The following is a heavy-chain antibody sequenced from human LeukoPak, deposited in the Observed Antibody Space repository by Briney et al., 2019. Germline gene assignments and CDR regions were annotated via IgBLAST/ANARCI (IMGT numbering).Heavy chain of an antibody. D-gene: IGHD2-2*01. CDR2: INHSGST. CDR3: ARSVVVVPAARRYYYYGMDV. V-gene: IGHV4-34*01. CDR1: GGSFSGYY. Sequence: SETLSLTCAAYGGSFSGYYWSWIRQPPGKGLEWIGEINHSGSTNYNPSLKSRVTISVDTSKNQFSLKLSSVTAADTAVYYCARSVVVVPAARRYYYYGMDVWGQGTTVTVSS. J-gene: IGHJ6*02.